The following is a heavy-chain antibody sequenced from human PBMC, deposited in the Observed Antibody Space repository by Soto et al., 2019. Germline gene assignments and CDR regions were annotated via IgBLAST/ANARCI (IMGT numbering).Heavy chain of an antibody. CDR3: ARALWGPAGHINWFDP. CDR1: CDSISRRDYF. J-gene: IGHJ5*01. V-gene: IGHV4-61*08. Sequence: SETRSLTCTGSCDSISRRDYFWGWVRQPPRKGLEWIGYIYYSGSTNYNPSLQSRVTISVDTSKNQFSLKLSSVTAADTAVYYCARALWGPAGHINWFDPRGQRTLVTVSA. CDR2: IYYSGST. D-gene: IGHD2-2*01.